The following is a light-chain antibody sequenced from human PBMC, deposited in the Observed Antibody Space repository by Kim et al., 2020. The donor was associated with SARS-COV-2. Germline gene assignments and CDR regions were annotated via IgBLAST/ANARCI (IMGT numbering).Light chain of an antibody. J-gene: IGLJ2*01. CDR3: CSYAGSSTSVV. CDR1: SSDVGSYNL. V-gene: IGLV2-23*02. CDR2: EVS. Sequence: QSLTISGTGTSSDVGSYNLVSWYQQHPGKAPKLMIYEVSKRPSGVSNRFSGSKSGNTASLKISGLQAEDEADYYCCSYAGSSTSVVFGGGTQLTVL.